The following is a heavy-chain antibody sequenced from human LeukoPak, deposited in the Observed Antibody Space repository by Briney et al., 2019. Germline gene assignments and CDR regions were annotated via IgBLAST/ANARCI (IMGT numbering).Heavy chain of an antibody. Sequence: GGSLRLSCAASGFTFSKYWMLWVRQAPGKGLESVSRINTDGTVTTYADSVNGRFTVSRDNADNTMFVQMNNVRDEDTAVYYCATKQWLAPPPDSWGQGTPVTVSS. CDR2: INTDGTVT. CDR3: ATKQWLAPPPDS. D-gene: IGHD6-19*01. J-gene: IGHJ4*02. V-gene: IGHV3-74*01. CDR1: GFTFSKYW.